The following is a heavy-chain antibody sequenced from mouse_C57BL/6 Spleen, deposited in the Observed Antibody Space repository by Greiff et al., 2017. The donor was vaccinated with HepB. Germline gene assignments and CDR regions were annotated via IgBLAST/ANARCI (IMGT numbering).Heavy chain of an antibody. Sequence: VQLQQPGAELVMPGASVKLSCKASGYTFTSYWMHWVKQRPGQGLEWIGEIDPSDSYTNYNQKFKGKSTLTVDKSSSTAYMQLSSLTSEDSAVYDCARSYGNYLGYFDVWGTGTTVTVSS. D-gene: IGHD2-1*01. CDR3: ARSYGNYLGYFDV. J-gene: IGHJ1*03. CDR2: IDPSDSYT. CDR1: GYTFTSYW. V-gene: IGHV1-69*01.